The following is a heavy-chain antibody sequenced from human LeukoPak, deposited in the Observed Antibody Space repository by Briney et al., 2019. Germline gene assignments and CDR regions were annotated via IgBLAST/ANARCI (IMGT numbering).Heavy chain of an antibody. CDR2: INSDASIT. J-gene: IGHJ6*02. CDR3: ARAWGSQWSMDV. Sequence: PGGSLRLSCAASGFTLSDYWMHWVRQGPGKGLVWVSRINSDASITDSADSVKGRFTISRDNAKNTLYLQMNSLRVDGTAVYYCARAWGSQWSMDVWGQGTTVTVSS. V-gene: IGHV3-74*01. D-gene: IGHD2-8*01. CDR1: GFTLSDYW.